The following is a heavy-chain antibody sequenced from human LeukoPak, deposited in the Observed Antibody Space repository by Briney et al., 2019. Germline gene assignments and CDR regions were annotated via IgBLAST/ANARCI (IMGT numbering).Heavy chain of an antibody. CDR2: ITSGSKYI. CDR1: EFAFSSYS. V-gene: IGHV3-21*01. CDR3: ARDEETVAGLNGFDV. Sequence: PGGSLRLSCAASEFAFSSYSMNWFRQAPGKGLEWVASITSGSKYIFYADSVRGRFTISRDNAENSLFLHMKSLRADDTAVYYCARDEETVAGLNGFDVWGQGTLVTVSS. D-gene: IGHD6-19*01. J-gene: IGHJ4*02.